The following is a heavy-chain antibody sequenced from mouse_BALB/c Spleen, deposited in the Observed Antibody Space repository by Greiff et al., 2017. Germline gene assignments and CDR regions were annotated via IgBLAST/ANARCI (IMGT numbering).Heavy chain of an antibody. D-gene: IGHD2-14*01. V-gene: IGHV2-9*02. CDR2: IWAGGST. CDR3: ARDTPLRYSAWFAY. Sequence: VHLVESGPGLVAPSQSLSITCTVSGFSLTSYGVHWVRQPPGKGLEWLGVIWAGGSTNYNSALMSRLSISKDNSKSQVFLKMNSLQTDDTAMYYCARDTPLRYSAWFAYWGQGTLVTVSA. CDR1: GFSLTSYG. J-gene: IGHJ3*01.